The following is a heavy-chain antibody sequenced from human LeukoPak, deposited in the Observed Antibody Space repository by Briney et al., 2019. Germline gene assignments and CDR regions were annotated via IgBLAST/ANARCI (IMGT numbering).Heavy chain of an antibody. Sequence: PGGSLRLSCAASGFTFSSYAMSWVRQAPGKGLEWVSAISGSGGRTYYADSVKGRFTISRDNSKNTLYLQMNSLRAEDTAVYYCAKGGHSVVMLSAHFQHWGQGTLVTVSS. V-gene: IGHV3-23*01. CDR3: AKGGHSVVMLSAHFQH. J-gene: IGHJ1*01. CDR2: ISGSGGRT. D-gene: IGHD2-15*01. CDR1: GFTFSSYA.